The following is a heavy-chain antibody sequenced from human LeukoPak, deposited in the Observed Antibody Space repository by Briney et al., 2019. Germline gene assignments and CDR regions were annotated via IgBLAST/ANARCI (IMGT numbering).Heavy chain of an antibody. CDR2: ISYDGSNK. CDR1: GFTFSSYA. CDR3: ARDRSGSFDY. D-gene: IGHD1-26*01. J-gene: IGHJ4*02. V-gene: IGHV3-30*04. Sequence: PGGSLRLSCAASGFTFSSYAMHWVRQAPGKGLEWVAVISYDGSNKYYADSVKGRFTISRDDSKNTLYLQMSSLRAEDTAVYYCARDRSGSFDYWGQGTLVTVSS.